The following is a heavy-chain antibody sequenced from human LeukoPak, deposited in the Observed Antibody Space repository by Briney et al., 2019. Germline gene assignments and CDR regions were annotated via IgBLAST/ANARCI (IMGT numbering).Heavy chain of an antibody. V-gene: IGHV1-46*01. J-gene: IGHJ4*02. CDR1: GYTFTSYY. Sequence: ASVKVSCKASGYTFTSYYMHWVRQAPGQGLEWMGIINPSGGSTSYAQKFQGRVTMTRDMSISTAYMELSRLRSDDTAVYYCARDLGQWLVLDYFDYWGQGTLVTVSS. CDR3: ARDLGQWLVLDYFDY. CDR2: INPSGGST. D-gene: IGHD6-19*01.